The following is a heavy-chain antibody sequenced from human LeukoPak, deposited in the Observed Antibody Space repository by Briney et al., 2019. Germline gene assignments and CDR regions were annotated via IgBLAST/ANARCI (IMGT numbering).Heavy chain of an antibody. CDR2: MNPNSGNT. CDR3: ARRVGYYYYGMDV. J-gene: IGHJ6*02. Sequence: ASVKVSCKASGYTFIAYYMFWVRQAPGQGLEWMGWMNPNSGNTGYAQKFQGRATMTRNTSISTAYMELSSLRSEDTAVYYCARRVGYYYYGMDVWGQGTTVTVSS. V-gene: IGHV1-8*02. CDR1: GYTFIAYY. D-gene: IGHD2-15*01.